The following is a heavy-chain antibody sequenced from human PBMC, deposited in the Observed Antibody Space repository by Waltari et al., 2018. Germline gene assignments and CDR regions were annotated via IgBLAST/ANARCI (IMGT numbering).Heavy chain of an antibody. D-gene: IGHD1-7*01. Sequence: EVQLLESGGGLVQPGGSLRLSCAASGFSFSNYDMAWVRQAPGKGVEWVLGIRNSGSIGFADSVKGRFTISRDNAKNSLYLQMNSLRAEDTALYYCAKGEELRYYYYGMDVWGQGTTVTVSS. CDR1: GFSFSNYD. J-gene: IGHJ6*02. CDR2: IRNSGSI. V-gene: IGHV3-9*01. CDR3: AKGEELRYYYYGMDV.